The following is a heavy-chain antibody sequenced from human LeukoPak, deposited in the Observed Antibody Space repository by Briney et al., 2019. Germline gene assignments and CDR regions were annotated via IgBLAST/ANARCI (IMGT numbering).Heavy chain of an antibody. CDR2: INPNSGGT. V-gene: IGHV1-2*02. Sequence: ASVKVSCKASGYNFISYDINWVRQAPGQGLEWMGWINPNSGGTNYAQKFQGRVTMTRDTSISTAYMELSRLRSDDTAVYYCARVKWVWFGELFPFDYWGQGTLVTVSS. CDR3: ARVKWVWFGELFPFDY. J-gene: IGHJ4*02. D-gene: IGHD3-10*01. CDR1: GYNFISYD.